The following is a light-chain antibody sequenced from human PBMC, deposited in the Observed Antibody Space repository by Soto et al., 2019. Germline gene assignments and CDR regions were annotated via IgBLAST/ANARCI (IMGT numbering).Light chain of an antibody. CDR2: AAS. CDR1: QGIGIY. CDR3: QKYNSAPRT. V-gene: IGKV1-27*01. J-gene: IGKJ1*01. Sequence: DIQMTQSPSSLSASLGDRVTITCRASQGIGIYLAWYQQKPGKDPKLLLYAASTLQSGVPSRFSGRGSGTDFTLTISSLEPEDVATYYCQKYNSAPRTFGQGTRVEI.